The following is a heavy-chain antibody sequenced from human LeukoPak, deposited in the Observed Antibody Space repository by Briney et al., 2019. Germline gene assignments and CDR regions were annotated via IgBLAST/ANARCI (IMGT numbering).Heavy chain of an antibody. CDR2: IFPIFGTA. V-gene: IGHV1-69*05. CDR3: AWKYDSSGYYEDY. Sequence: SVKVSCKASGGTFSSYAISWVRQAPGPGLEWMGGIFPIFGTANYAQKFQGRVTITTDESTSTAYMELSSLRSEDTAGYYCAWKYDSSGYYEDYWGQGTLVTVSS. J-gene: IGHJ4*02. D-gene: IGHD3-22*01. CDR1: GGTFSSYA.